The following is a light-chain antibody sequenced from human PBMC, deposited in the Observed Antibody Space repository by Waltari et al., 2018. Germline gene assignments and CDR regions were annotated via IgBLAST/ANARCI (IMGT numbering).Light chain of an antibody. CDR3: QQRYNWLALT. V-gene: IGKV3-11*01. CDR2: DAA. Sequence: EIVLTQSPATLSLSLGERATLSCRASQNISIFLAWYQQKHRQSPRLLIYDAANRATGIPNRFSGSGSGTYFTLTISSLEPEDFAVYFCQQRYNWLALTFGGGTTVEIK. J-gene: IGKJ4*01. CDR1: QNISIF.